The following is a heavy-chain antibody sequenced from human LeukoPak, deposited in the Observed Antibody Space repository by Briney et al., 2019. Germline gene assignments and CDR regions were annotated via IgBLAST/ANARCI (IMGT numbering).Heavy chain of an antibody. CDR3: ARGPFYDSSGYFDY. D-gene: IGHD3-22*01. CDR1: GFTFSSYA. J-gene: IGHJ4*02. V-gene: IGHV3-30-3*01. CDR2: ISYDGSNK. Sequence: GGSLRLSCAASGFTFSSYAMHWVRQAPGKGLEWVAVISYDGSNKYYADSVKGRFTISRDNSKNTLYLQMNSLRAEDTPVYYCARGPFYDSSGYFDYWGQGTLVTVSS.